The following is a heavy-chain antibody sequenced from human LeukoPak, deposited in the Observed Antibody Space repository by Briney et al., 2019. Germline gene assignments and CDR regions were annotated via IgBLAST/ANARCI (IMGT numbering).Heavy chain of an antibody. J-gene: IGHJ4*02. CDR3: AKAPFGAATFDS. D-gene: IGHD2-15*01. Sequence: GGSLRLSCAASGFTFNSYAMSWVRQAPGKGLEWVSAISGSGGTTYYADSVKGRFTISRYNSKNTLYLQMNSLRAEDTAVYYCAKAPFGAATFDSWGQGTLVTVSS. V-gene: IGHV3-23*01. CDR1: GFTFNSYA. CDR2: ISGSGGTT.